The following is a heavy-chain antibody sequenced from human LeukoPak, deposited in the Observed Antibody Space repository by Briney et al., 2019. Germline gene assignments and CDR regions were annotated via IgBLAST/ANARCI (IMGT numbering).Heavy chain of an antibody. Sequence: SETLSLTCIVSGGSISSYYWSWIRQPPGKGLEWIGYIYYSGSTNYNPSLKSRVTISVDTSKNQFSLKLSSVTAADTAVYYCAREPRHYDILTGYPLYYFDYWGQGTLVTVSS. CDR2: IYYSGST. J-gene: IGHJ4*02. CDR3: AREPRHYDILTGYPLYYFDY. CDR1: GGSISSYY. V-gene: IGHV4-59*01. D-gene: IGHD3-9*01.